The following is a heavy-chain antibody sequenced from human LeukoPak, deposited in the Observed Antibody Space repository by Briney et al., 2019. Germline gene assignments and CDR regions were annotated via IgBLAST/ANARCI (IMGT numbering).Heavy chain of an antibody. CDR1: GFTFNNYA. D-gene: IGHD1-26*01. CDR2: ISDSGGST. CDR3: AKGGKWDVTPFDY. Sequence: GGSLRLSCAASGFTFNNYAMSWVRQPPGKGLEWVSGISDSGGSTYYADSVKGRFTISRDNSKNTLYLQVNSLRAEDTAVYYCAKGGKWDVTPFDYWGQGTLVTVSS. V-gene: IGHV3-23*01. J-gene: IGHJ4*02.